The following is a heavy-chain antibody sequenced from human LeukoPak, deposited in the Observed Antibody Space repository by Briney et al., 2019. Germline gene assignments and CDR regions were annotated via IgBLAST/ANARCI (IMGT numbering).Heavy chain of an antibody. CDR3: AERGYYYDSSGYGFDY. V-gene: IGHV4-59*12. D-gene: IGHD3-22*01. J-gene: IGHJ4*02. CDR2: IYYSGST. CDR1: GGSMSPYH. Sequence: SETLSLTCTVSGGSMSPYHWGWIRQPPGKGLEWTGYIYYSGSTNYNPSLKSRVTISVDTSKNQFSLKLSSVTAADTAVYYCAERGYYYDSSGYGFDYWGQGTLVTVSS.